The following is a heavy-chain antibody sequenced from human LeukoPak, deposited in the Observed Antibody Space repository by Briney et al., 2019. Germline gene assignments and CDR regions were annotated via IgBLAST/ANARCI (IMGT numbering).Heavy chain of an antibody. CDR1: GYTFTSYY. CDR3: ARASRAYDSSGYPQALNWFDP. D-gene: IGHD3-22*01. Sequence: WASVKVSCKASGYTFTSYYMHWVRQAPGQGLQWMGIINPSGGSTSYAQKFQGRVTMTRDTSTSTVYMELSSLRSEDTAVYYCARASRAYDSSGYPQALNWFDPWGQGTLVTVSS. CDR2: INPSGGST. V-gene: IGHV1-46*01. J-gene: IGHJ5*02.